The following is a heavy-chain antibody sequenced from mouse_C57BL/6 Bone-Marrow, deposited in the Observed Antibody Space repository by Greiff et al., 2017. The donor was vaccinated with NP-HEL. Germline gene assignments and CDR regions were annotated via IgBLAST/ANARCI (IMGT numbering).Heavy chain of an antibody. J-gene: IGHJ3*01. CDR1: GYAFSSSW. CDR3: AQTYQAWFAY. Sequence: VQLQQSGPELVKPGASVKISCKASGYAFSSSWMNWVKQRPGKGLEWIGRIYPGDGDTNYIGKFKGKATLTADKSSSTAYMQLSSLTSEDSAVYFCAQTYQAWFAYWGQGTLVTVSA. CDR2: IYPGDGDT. V-gene: IGHV1-82*01. D-gene: IGHD5-1-1*01.